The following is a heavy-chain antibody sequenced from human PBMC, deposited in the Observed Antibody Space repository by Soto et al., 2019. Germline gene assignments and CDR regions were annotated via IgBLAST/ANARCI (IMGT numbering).Heavy chain of an antibody. D-gene: IGHD2-15*01. Sequence: GGSLRLSCAASGFTFSSYAMSWVRQAPGKGLEWVSAISGSGGSTYYADSVKGRFTISRDNSKNTLYLQMNSLRAEDTAVYYCAKDQSKVVVAAYFDYWGQGTLVTVSS. CDR2: ISGSGGST. J-gene: IGHJ4*02. CDR3: AKDQSKVVVAAYFDY. CDR1: GFTFSSYA. V-gene: IGHV3-23*01.